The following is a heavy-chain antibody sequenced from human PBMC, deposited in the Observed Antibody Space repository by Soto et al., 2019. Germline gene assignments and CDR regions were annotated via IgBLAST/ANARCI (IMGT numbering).Heavy chain of an antibody. Sequence: SVEVTCKASGYTFTIYGISWVRQAPGQGLEWMGWISAYNANTNYAQKLQGRVTMTTDTSTNTAYMELRNLRSDDTAVYYCARGGQYRYFDYWGQGTLVTVSS. CDR2: ISAYNANT. J-gene: IGHJ4*02. CDR1: GYTFTIYG. V-gene: IGHV1-18*01. D-gene: IGHD2-2*02. CDR3: ARGGQYRYFDY.